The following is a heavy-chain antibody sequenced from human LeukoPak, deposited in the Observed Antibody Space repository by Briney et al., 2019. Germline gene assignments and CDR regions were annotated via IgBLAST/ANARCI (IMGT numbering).Heavy chain of an antibody. CDR3: AGIAVAGIH. Sequence: GGSLRLSCAASGFTFSSYGMHCVRQAPGKGLEWVAFIRYDGSSKYYADSVKGRFTISRDNFENALYLQMNSLRPEDTAVYYCAGIAVAGIHWGQGTLVTVSS. CDR1: GFTFSSYG. J-gene: IGHJ4*02. CDR2: IRYDGSSK. V-gene: IGHV3-30*02. D-gene: IGHD6-19*01.